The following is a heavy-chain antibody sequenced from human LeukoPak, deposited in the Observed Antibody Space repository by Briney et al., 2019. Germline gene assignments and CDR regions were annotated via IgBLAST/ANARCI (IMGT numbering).Heavy chain of an antibody. Sequence: PGGSLRLSCAASGFTFSTYAMHWVRQAPGKGLEWVAVISYDGSNKYYADSVKGRFTISRDNSKNTLYLQMNSLRAEDTAVYYCAGDYYDVLTGSKYYFDYWGRGTLVTVSS. V-gene: IGHV3-30*04. CDR3: AGDYYDVLTGSKYYFDY. J-gene: IGHJ4*02. CDR2: ISYDGSNK. D-gene: IGHD3-9*01. CDR1: GFTFSTYA.